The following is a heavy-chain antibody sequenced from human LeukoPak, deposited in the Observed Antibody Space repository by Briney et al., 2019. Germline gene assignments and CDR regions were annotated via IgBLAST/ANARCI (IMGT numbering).Heavy chain of an antibody. CDR1: GYTFTSYD. V-gene: IGHV1-8*01. CDR2: MNPNSGNT. Sequence: ASVKVSCKASGYTFTSYDINWVRQATGQGLEWMGWMNPNSGNTGYAQKFQGRVTMTRNTSISTAYMELSSLRSEDTAVYYCAREKIAARNWFDPWGQGTLVTVSS. D-gene: IGHD6-13*01. J-gene: IGHJ5*02. CDR3: AREKIAARNWFDP.